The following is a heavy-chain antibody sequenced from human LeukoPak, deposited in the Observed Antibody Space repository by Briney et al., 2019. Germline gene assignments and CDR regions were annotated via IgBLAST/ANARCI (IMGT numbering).Heavy chain of an antibody. CDR3: ARDPDSSGYYAHFDY. Sequence: ASVKVSCKASGYTFTSYGISWVRQAPGQGLEWMGWISAYNGNTNYAQKLQGRVTMTTDTSTSTAYMELRSLRSDDTAVYYCARDPDSSGYYAHFDYWGQGTLVTVSS. J-gene: IGHJ4*02. CDR2: ISAYNGNT. CDR1: GYTFTSYG. V-gene: IGHV1-18*01. D-gene: IGHD3-22*01.